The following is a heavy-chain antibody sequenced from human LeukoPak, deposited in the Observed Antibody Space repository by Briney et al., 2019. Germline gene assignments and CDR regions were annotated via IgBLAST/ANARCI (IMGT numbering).Heavy chain of an antibody. CDR3: ARVTDYDWAYGMDV. D-gene: IGHD3-16*01. J-gene: IGHJ6*02. CDR2: INTNSGGT. CDR1: GYTFTGYY. V-gene: IGHV1-2*02. Sequence: ASVKVSCTASGYTFTGYYIHWVRQAPGQGRGWMGWINTNSGGTNYAQKFQGRVTMTRDTSITTAYMELSRLRSDDTAVYYCARVTDYDWAYGMDVWGQGTKVTVSS.